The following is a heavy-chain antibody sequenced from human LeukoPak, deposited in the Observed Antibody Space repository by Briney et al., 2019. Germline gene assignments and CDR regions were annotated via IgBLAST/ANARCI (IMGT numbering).Heavy chain of an antibody. J-gene: IGHJ2*01. CDR1: GFTFSNYA. CDR2: IRSNGYTT. Sequence: GGSLRLSCAASGFTFSNYAMQWVRQAPGKGLEYVAGIRSNGYTTYYANSVKGRFTVSRDISKNTLYLQMGSLRVEDMAVYYCARFDRDGYAFWYFDLWGRGTLVTVSS. D-gene: IGHD5-24*01. V-gene: IGHV3-64*01. CDR3: ARFDRDGYAFWYFDL.